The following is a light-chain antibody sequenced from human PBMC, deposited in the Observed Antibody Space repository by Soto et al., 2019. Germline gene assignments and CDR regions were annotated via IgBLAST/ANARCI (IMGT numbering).Light chain of an antibody. Sequence: DIQMTQSPSSVSASVGDRVTITCRASQGISSWLAWYQQNPGKAPKLLLYAASSLQSGVPSRFSGIGSGPDFTLPTSSLQPEDFATYYCKQANSFPFTFGPGTKLDIK. V-gene: IGKV1-12*01. CDR3: KQANSFPFT. CDR1: QGISSW. J-gene: IGKJ3*01. CDR2: AAS.